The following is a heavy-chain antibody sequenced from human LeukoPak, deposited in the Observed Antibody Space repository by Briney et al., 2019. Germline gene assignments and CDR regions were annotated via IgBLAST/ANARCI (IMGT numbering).Heavy chain of an antibody. V-gene: IGHV1-8*01. CDR2: MNPNSGNT. CDR3: ARDAGVTMIEPPDY. Sequence: ASVKVSCKASGYTFTSYDINWVRQATGQGLEWMGWMNPNSGNTGYAQKFQGRVTMTRNTSISTAYMELSSLRSEDTAVYYCARDAGVTMIEPPDYWGQGTLVTVSS. J-gene: IGHJ4*02. D-gene: IGHD3-22*01. CDR1: GYTFTSYD.